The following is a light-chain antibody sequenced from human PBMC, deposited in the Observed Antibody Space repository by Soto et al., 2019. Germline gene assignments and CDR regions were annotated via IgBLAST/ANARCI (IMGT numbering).Light chain of an antibody. V-gene: IGKV1-9*01. Sequence: IQLTQSPSSQSATVGDSVTITCRASQGISRYLSWYQQKPGRAPKLLISAASTLQSGVPARFSGSGSGTDFTLSITSLQPEDFATYYCQQLNTYPVTFGGGTKVDIK. CDR2: AAS. CDR1: QGISRY. J-gene: IGKJ4*01. CDR3: QQLNTYPVT.